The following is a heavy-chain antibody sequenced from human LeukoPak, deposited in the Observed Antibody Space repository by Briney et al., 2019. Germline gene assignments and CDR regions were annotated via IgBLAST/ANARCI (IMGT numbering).Heavy chain of an antibody. D-gene: IGHD3-3*01. V-gene: IGHV1-69*13. Sequence: SVKVSCKASGGTFSSYAISWVRQAPGQGLEWMGGIIPIFGTANYAQKFQRRVTITADESTSTAYMVLSSLRSEHTAVYYCARPRITIFGVVIPYYYYYGMDVWGQGTTVTVSS. J-gene: IGHJ6*02. CDR2: IIPIFGTA. CDR3: ARPRITIFGVVIPYYYYYGMDV. CDR1: GGTFSSYA.